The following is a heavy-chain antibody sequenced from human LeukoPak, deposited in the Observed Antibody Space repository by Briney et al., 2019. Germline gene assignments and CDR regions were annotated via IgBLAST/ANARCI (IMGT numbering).Heavy chain of an antibody. CDR1: GFTFSDYY. CDR3: ARDPGYCSSTSCYTGYYYGMDV. V-gene: IGHV3-11*06. Sequence: GGSLRLSCAASGFTFSDYYMSWIRQAPGKGLEWVSYINSSSSYTNYADSVKGRFTISRDNAKNSLYLLMNSLRAEDTAVYYCARDPGYCSSTSCYTGYYYGMDVWGKGTTVTVSS. D-gene: IGHD2-2*02. J-gene: IGHJ6*04. CDR2: INSSSSYT.